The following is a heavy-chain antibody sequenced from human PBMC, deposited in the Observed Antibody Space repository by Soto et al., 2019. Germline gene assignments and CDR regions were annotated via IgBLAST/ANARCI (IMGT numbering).Heavy chain of an antibody. CDR2: IRQDGADK. Sequence: VGSLRLSCADSGFTFSSYWMSWVRQAPGKGLEWLANIRQDGADKYYVDSVKGRFTISRDNAKNSAYLQMNSLRVEDTAVYYCTRGGTQTWLQEYWGRGTLVTVSS. CDR1: GFTFSSYW. J-gene: IGHJ4*02. D-gene: IGHD5-12*01. CDR3: TRGGTQTWLQEY. V-gene: IGHV3-7*01.